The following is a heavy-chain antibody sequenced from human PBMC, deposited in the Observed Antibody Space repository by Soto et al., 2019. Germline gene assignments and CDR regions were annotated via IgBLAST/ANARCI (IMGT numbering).Heavy chain of an antibody. CDR1: GFTFSSYA. J-gene: IGHJ4*02. V-gene: IGHV3-23*01. CDR2: ITGSGAHT. CDR3: ARDYYKYYDSSGYYRSPAY. Sequence: GGSLRLSCSASGFTFSSYALSWVRQAPGKGLEWVSAITGSGAHTYYADSVKGRFTISRDNSRNTLFLQMNSLRAEDTAVYYCARDYYKYYDSSGYYRSPAYWGQGTLVTVSS. D-gene: IGHD3-22*01.